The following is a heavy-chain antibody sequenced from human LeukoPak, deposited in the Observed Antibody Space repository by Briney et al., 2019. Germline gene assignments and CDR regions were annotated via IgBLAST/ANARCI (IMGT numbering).Heavy chain of an antibody. J-gene: IGHJ3*02. CDR3: ARVTRVVVIRADAFDI. CDR1: GFTVSSNY. CDR2: IYSGGST. D-gene: IGHD3-22*01. Sequence: GGSLRLSCAASGFTVSSNYMSWVRQAPGKGLEWVSVIYSGGSTYYADSVKGRFTISRDNSKNTLYLQMNSLRAEDTAVYYCARVTRVVVIRADAFDIWGQGTMVTISS. V-gene: IGHV3-66*01.